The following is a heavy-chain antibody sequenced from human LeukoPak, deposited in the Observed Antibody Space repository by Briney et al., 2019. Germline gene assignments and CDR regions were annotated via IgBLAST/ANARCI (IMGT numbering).Heavy chain of an antibody. CDR1: GFTFSTYW. Sequence: GGSLRLSCAASGFTFSTYWMHWVRQAPGTGLVWVSRINSDGSSTTYADSVKGRFTISRDNAKKTLSLQMNSLRAEDTAVYYCTRQQLDAFDIWGPGTMVTVSS. CDR3: TRQQLDAFDI. V-gene: IGHV3-74*01. D-gene: IGHD6-13*01. CDR2: INSDGSST. J-gene: IGHJ3*02.